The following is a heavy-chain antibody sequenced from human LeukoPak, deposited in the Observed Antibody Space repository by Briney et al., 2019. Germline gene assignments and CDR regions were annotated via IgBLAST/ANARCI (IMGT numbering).Heavy chain of an antibody. CDR2: INPNSGDT. D-gene: IGHD2-8*01. CDR3: ARGGLRVMVYRLYYMDV. Sequence: ASVKVSCKASGYTFTGYYMHWVRQAPGQGLEWMGWINPNSGDTKYAQKFQGRVTMTRDTSISTAYMQLTRLRSDDTAVYYCARGGLRVMVYRLYYMDVWGKGTTVTVSS. V-gene: IGHV1-2*02. J-gene: IGHJ6*03. CDR1: GYTFTGYY.